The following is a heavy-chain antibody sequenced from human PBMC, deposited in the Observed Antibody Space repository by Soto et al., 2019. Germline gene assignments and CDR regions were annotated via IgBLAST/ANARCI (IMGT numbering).Heavy chain of an antibody. CDR3: ARDRAYYDFWSGYSTYYYHGMDV. V-gene: IGHV4-59*01. Sequence: ETLSLTCTVSGGSISSYYWSWIRQPPGKGLEWIGYIYYSGSTNYNPSLKSRVTISVDTSKNQFSLKLSSVTAADTAVYYCARDRAYYDFWSGYSTYYYHGMDVWGQGTTVTVSS. CDR1: GGSISSYY. J-gene: IGHJ6*02. CDR2: IYYSGST. D-gene: IGHD3-3*01.